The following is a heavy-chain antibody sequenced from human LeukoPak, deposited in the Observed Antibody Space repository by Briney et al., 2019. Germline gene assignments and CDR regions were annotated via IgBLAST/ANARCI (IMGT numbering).Heavy chain of an antibody. Sequence: PSETLSLTCTVSGGSISSSSYYWGWIRQPPGKGLEWIGSIYYSGSTYYNPSLKSRVTISVDTSKNQFSLKLSSVTAADTAVYYCARGAGYSYGVWGQGTLVTVSS. V-gene: IGHV4-39*07. CDR2: IYYSGST. CDR1: GGSISSSSYY. CDR3: ARGAGYSYGV. J-gene: IGHJ4*02. D-gene: IGHD5-18*01.